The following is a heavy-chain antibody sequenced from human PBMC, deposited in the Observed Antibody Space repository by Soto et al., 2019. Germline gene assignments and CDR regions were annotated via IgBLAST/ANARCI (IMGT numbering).Heavy chain of an antibody. CDR2: IISILGIA. CDR1: GGTFSSYT. CDR3: ARDNPPFFGVVGYNWFDP. D-gene: IGHD3-3*01. V-gene: IGHV1-69*08. J-gene: IGHJ5*02. Sequence: QVQLVQSGAEVKKPGSSVKVSCKASGGTFSSYTISWVRQAPGQGLEWMGRIISILGIANYAQKFQGRVTITADKSTSTAYMELSSLRSEDTAVYYCARDNPPFFGVVGYNWFDPWGQGTLVTVSS.